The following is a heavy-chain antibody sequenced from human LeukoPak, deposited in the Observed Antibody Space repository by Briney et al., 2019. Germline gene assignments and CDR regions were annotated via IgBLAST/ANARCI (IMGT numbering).Heavy chain of an antibody. D-gene: IGHD1-26*01. CDR3: ARPGGGSYFSFDY. CDR1: AGSVSTSSYY. CDR2: IYYSGST. V-gene: IGHV4-39*01. Sequence: PSETLSLTCTVSAGSVSTSSYYWGWIRQPPGKGLEWIGSIYYSGSTYYNPSLKSRVTISVDTSKNQFSLKLSSVTAADTAVYYCARPGGGSYFSFDYWGQGTLVTVSS. J-gene: IGHJ4*02.